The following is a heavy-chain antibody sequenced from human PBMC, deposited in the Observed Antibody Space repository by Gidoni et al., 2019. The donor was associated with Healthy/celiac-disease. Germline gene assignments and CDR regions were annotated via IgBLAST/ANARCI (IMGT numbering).Heavy chain of an antibody. CDR3: ARIRLTFGGVIVIDAFDI. J-gene: IGHJ3*02. Sequence: QVTLKESGPVLVKPTETLTLTCTVSGFSLSNARMGVSWIRQPPGKALEWLAHIFSNDEKSYSTSLKSRLTISKDTSKSQVVLTMTNMDPVDTATYYCARIRLTFGGVIVIDAFDIWGQGTMVTVSS. D-gene: IGHD3-16*02. CDR2: IFSNDEK. CDR1: GFSLSNARMG. V-gene: IGHV2-26*01.